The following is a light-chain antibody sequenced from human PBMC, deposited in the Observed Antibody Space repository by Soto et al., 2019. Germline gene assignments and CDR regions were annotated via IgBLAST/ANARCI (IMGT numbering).Light chain of an antibody. Sequence: DIQMTQSPSSLSASVGDRVTITCRASQSISQSLNWYQQKPGRAPKLLIHATSRLQSGVPSRFSGSGSGTDFTLTISSLQPEDSATYHCLQSFTSPWTFGQGTTVDLK. V-gene: IGKV1-39*01. CDR3: LQSFTSPWT. J-gene: IGKJ1*01. CDR2: ATS. CDR1: QSISQS.